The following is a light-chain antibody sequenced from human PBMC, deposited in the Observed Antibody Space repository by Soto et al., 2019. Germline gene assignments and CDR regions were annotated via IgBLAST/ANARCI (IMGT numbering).Light chain of an antibody. CDR2: DAS. CDR1: QSISKS. Sequence: MSQSPSTLSVSVGERVTLTCRASQSISKSLAWYQHKPGRAPRVLIYDASSLATGVPLRFSGSGSGTEFTLTISSLQSDDFAAYYCQQYNTWPPTFGQGTKVDIK. V-gene: IGKV3-15*01. J-gene: IGKJ1*01. CDR3: QQYNTWPPT.